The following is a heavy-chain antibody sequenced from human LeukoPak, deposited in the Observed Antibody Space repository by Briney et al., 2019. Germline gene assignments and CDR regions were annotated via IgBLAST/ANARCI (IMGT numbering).Heavy chain of an antibody. D-gene: IGHD3-16*02. CDR2: INAYNGNT. CDR3: AKAVRNYDYIWGSYRSAFDI. V-gene: IGHV1-18*01. Sequence: ASVKVSRKASGYTFTSYGISWVRQAPGQGLEWMGWINAYNGNTNYAHKLQDRVTMTTETSTSTAYMELRSLRSDDTAVYYCAKAVRNYDYIWGSYRSAFDIRGQGTMVTVSS. CDR1: GYTFTSYG. J-gene: IGHJ3*02.